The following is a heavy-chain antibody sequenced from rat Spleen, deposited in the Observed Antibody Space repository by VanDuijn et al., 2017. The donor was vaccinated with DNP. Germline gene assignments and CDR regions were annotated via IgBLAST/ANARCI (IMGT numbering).Heavy chain of an antibody. CDR2: ITSDGGST. V-gene: IGHV5-58*01. D-gene: IGHD1-12*02. CDR1: GFTFSSYW. Sequence: EVQLVETGGGLVQPGRSLKLSCVASGFTFSSYWMYWIRQAPGKGLEWVASITSDGGSTYYPDSVKGRFTISRDNAENTVYLQMNSLSSEDTATYYCANYNYYGGTYWGPGVMVTVSS. J-gene: IGHJ2*01. CDR3: ANYNYYGGTY.